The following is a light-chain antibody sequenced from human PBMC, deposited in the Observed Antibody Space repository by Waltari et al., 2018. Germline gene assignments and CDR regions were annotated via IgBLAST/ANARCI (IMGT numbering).Light chain of an antibody. CDR1: SSDVGGYNY. CDR3: DSYTSSVTRI. Sequence: QSALTQPASVSGSPGQSITISCTGTSSDVGGYNYVAWFQQYPGKAPKLLIYDVTNRVVWVSTRCTGSTSGNMASLTVSGLQAEDEADYYCDSYTSSVTRIFGTGTKVTVL. V-gene: IGLV2-14*03. J-gene: IGLJ1*01. CDR2: DVT.